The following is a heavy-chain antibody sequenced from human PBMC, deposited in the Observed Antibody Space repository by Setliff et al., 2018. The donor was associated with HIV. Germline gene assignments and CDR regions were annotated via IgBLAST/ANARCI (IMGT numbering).Heavy chain of an antibody. CDR2: YYNGGT. CDR1: GASINSHY. V-gene: IGHV4-59*11. Sequence: SETLSLTCTVSGASINSHYWNWVRQSPAKGLEWIGYYYNGGTSYNPSLQSRVTISVDTPKNQFSLHLNSVTAADTAVYYCARDVGSIAVAGTHFDYWGQGTLVTVSS. D-gene: IGHD6-19*01. J-gene: IGHJ4*02. CDR3: ARDVGSIAVAGTHFDY.